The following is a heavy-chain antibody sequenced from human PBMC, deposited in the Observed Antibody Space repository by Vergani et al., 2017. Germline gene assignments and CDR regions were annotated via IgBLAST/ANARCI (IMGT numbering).Heavy chain of an antibody. Sequence: QVQLVESGGGLVQPGGSLRLSCAASGFTFSDYYMSWIRQAPGKGLEWISYIGSSSTYTNYADSVKGRFTISRDNAKNSLYLHMNSLRDEDTAVYYCASSEEDAFDIWGQGTMVTVSS. CDR2: IGSSSTYT. CDR1: GFTFSDYY. CDR3: ASSEEDAFDI. J-gene: IGHJ3*02. V-gene: IGHV3-11*06.